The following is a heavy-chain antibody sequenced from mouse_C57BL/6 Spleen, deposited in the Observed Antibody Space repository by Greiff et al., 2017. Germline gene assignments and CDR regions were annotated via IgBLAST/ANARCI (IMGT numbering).Heavy chain of an antibody. Sequence: VQLQQSGAELVRPGASVKLSCTASGFNIKDDYMHWVKQRPEQGLAWIGWIDPENGDTAYAPKFQGKATITADTSSNTAYLQLSSLTSEDTAVYYCTTSYYYGSSPYWYFDVWGTGTTVTVSS. CDR1: GFNIKDDY. V-gene: IGHV14-4*01. CDR3: TTSYYYGSSPYWYFDV. CDR2: IDPENGDT. D-gene: IGHD1-1*01. J-gene: IGHJ1*03.